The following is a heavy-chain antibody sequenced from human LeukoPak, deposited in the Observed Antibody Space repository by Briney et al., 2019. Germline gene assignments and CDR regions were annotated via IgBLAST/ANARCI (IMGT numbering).Heavy chain of an antibody. CDR2: IRQDGSDQ. V-gene: IGHV3-7*01. J-gene: IGHJ6*04. Sequence: GGSLRLSCVASGFTFSSYWMTWVRQAPGKGLEWVANIRQDGSDQYYVDSVKGRFTISRDNAKNSLYLQMNSLRAEDTAVYYCAELGITMIGGVWGKGTTVTISS. CDR3: AELGITMIGGV. CDR1: GFTFSSYW. D-gene: IGHD3-10*02.